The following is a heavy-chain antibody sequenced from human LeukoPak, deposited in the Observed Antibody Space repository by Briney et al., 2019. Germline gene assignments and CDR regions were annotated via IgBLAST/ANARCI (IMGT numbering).Heavy chain of an antibody. V-gene: IGHV4-59*12. D-gene: IGHD6-19*01. CDR3: ARGGKNSSGWYEHPRYFQD. CDR1: GGSISSYY. CDR2: IYYSGST. J-gene: IGHJ1*01. Sequence: SETLSLTCTVSGGSISSYYWSWIRQPPGKGLEWIGYIYYSGSTNYNPSLKSRVTISVDTSKNQFSLKLSSVTAADTAVYYCARGGKNSSGWYEHPRYFQDWGQGTLVTVSS.